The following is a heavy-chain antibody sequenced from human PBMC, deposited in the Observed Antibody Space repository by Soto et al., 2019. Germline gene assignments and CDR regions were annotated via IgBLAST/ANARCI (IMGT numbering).Heavy chain of an antibody. CDR3: ASGIQLWLRRINNGYSG. Sequence: QVQLVQSGAEVKKPESSVKVSCKAPGGTFSTYAISWVRQAPGQGLEWMGGIIPMFGTANYAQRFQDRATITTDESTNTVYMELSSLRSDDTAVYFCASGIQLWLRRINNGYSGWGQGTLVTVSS. CDR1: GGTFSTYA. D-gene: IGHD5-18*01. CDR2: IIPMFGTA. V-gene: IGHV1-69*05. J-gene: IGHJ4*02.